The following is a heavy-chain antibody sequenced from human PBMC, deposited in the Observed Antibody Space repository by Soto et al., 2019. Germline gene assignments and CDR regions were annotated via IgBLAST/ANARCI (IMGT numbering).Heavy chain of an antibody. CDR3: AKDGYFDTYCFDH. CDR1: RFSFSRYA. V-gene: IGHV3-30*04. D-gene: IGHD3-9*01. CDR2: ISYDGRQK. J-gene: IGHJ4*02. Sequence: QVQLVESGGGVVQPGRSLRLSCAASRFSFSRYAMHWVRQAPGKGLEWVAVISYDGRQKHYVDSVKGRFTISRDDSDRTLYLQMNSLRPEDTAVYYCAKDGYFDTYCFDHWGQGTLVTVSS.